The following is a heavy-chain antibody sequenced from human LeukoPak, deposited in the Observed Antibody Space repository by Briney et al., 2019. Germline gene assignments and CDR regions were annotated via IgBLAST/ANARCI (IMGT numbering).Heavy chain of an antibody. CDR2: IYPGDSDT. Sequence: GESLKISCKGSGYSFTSYWIGWVRQMPGKGLEWMGIIYPGDSDTRYSPSFQGQVTISADKSISTAYLQWSSLTASDTAMYYCARHYDDNSGYYYFDYWGQGTLVTVSS. CDR1: GYSFTSYW. V-gene: IGHV5-51*01. J-gene: IGHJ4*02. D-gene: IGHD3-22*01. CDR3: ARHYDDNSGYYYFDY.